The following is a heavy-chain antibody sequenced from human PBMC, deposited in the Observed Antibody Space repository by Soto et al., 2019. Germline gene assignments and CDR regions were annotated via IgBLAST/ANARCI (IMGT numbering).Heavy chain of an antibody. D-gene: IGHD3-3*01. Sequence: EVQVLESGGDLVQPGGSLRLSYAASGFTFSSSVMSWVRQAPGKGLEWVSSVTGNPGSAYYAHSVKGRFTISRDNSMKTLSLQMTSLRAEDTALYYCAKRYYDFPSGYYFDYWGQGALVTVSS. CDR3: AKRYYDFPSGYYFDY. CDR2: VTGNPGSA. CDR1: GFTFSSSV. V-gene: IGHV3-23*01. J-gene: IGHJ4*02.